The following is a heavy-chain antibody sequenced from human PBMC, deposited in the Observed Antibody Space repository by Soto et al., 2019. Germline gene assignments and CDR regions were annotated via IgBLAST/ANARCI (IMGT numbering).Heavy chain of an antibody. CDR3: ARESSYCYGMDV. Sequence: ASVKVSCKASGYIFTSYYLHWVRQAPGQGLEWMGWINPCNGSRIYAQRFQGRVTFTRDTSASTVYMELSSLTSEDTAVYYCARESSYCYGMDVWGQGTTVTAP. CDR2: INPCNGSR. CDR1: GYIFTSYY. V-gene: IGHV1-3*01. D-gene: IGHD6-6*01. J-gene: IGHJ6*02.